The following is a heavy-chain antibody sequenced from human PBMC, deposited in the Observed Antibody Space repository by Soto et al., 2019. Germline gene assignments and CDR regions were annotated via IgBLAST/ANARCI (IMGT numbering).Heavy chain of an antibody. D-gene: IGHD3-3*01. V-gene: IGHV3-30*18. CDR1: GFTFSSYG. Sequence: PGGSLRLSCAASGFTFSSYGMHWVRQAPGKGLEWVAVISYDGSNKYYADSVKGRFTISRDNSKNTLYLQMNSLRAEDTAVYYCAKDFWSGYYYFDYWGQGTLVTVSS. CDR2: ISYDGSNK. J-gene: IGHJ4*02. CDR3: AKDFWSGYYYFDY.